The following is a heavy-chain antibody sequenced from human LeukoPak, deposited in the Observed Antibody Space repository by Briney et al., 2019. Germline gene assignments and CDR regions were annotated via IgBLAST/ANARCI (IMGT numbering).Heavy chain of an antibody. D-gene: IGHD2-8*01. CDR1: GYSFTSYW. J-gene: IGHJ6*03. CDR3: ARHGHCTNGVCYSNYYCYMDV. V-gene: IGHV5-51*01. CDR2: IYPDDSDT. Sequence: GESLKISCKGSGYSFTSYWIGWVRQMPGKGLEWMGIIYPDDSDTRYSPSFEGRVIISVDKSISTAYLQWSSLKASDTATYYCARHGHCTNGVCYSNYYCYMDVWGKGTTVTVSS.